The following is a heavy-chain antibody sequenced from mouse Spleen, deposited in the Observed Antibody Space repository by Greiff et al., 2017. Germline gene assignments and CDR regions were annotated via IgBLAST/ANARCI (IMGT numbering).Heavy chain of an antibody. CDR1: GYTFTDYE. CDR3: TRPGKGFAY. J-gene: IGHJ3*01. V-gene: IGHV1-15*01. Sequence: QVQLQQSGAELVRPGASVTLSCKASGYTFTDYEMHWVKQTPVHGLEWIGAIDPETGGTAYNQKFKGKAILTADKSSSTAYMELRSLTSEDSAVYYCTRPGKGFAYWAKGLWSLSLQ. CDR2: IDPETGGT. D-gene: IGHD4-1*01.